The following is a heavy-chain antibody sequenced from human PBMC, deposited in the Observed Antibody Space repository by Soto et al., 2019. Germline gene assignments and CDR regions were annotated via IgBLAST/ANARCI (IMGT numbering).Heavy chain of an antibody. CDR2: INPNSGGT. CDR3: AADFDGEVVVAKGFDP. CDR1: GYTFTGYY. J-gene: IGHJ5*02. Sequence: ASVKVSCKASGYTFTGYYMHWVRQAPGQGLEWMGWINPNSGGTNYAQKFQGWVTITRDTSISTAYMELSRLRSEDTAVYYCAADFDGEVVVAKGFDPWGQGTLVTVSS. V-gene: IGHV1-2*04. D-gene: IGHD2-15*01.